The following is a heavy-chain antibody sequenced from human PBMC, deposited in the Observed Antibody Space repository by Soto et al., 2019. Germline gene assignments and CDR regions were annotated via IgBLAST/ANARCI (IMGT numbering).Heavy chain of an antibody. J-gene: IGHJ2*01. V-gene: IGHV4-59*01. Sequence: QVQLQESGPGLVKPSETLSLTCTVSGGSISSYYWSWIRQPPGKGLAWIGYIYYSGSTNYNPSLKSRDTISVDTSKSPFSLKLSSVTAADTAVYYCARAPTMVRGVIPSWYFDLWGRGTLVTVSS. CDR3: ARAPTMVRGVIPSWYFDL. CDR2: IYYSGST. CDR1: GGSISSYY. D-gene: IGHD3-10*01.